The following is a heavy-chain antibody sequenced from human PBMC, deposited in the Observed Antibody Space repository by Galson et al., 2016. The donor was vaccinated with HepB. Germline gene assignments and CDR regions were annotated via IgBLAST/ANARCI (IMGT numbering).Heavy chain of an antibody. D-gene: IGHD6-19*01. J-gene: IGHJ4*02. V-gene: IGHV3-33*01. CDR2: IWNDGSNK. Sequence: SLRLPCAASGFNFRGYGMHWVGQAPAKGLEWVAGIWNDGSNKYYADVVKGRFTMSRDNSKNTLDLQMNSLRAEDTSVYFGAREDPGIVVAALDYWGQGTLVTVSS. CDR1: GFNFRGYG. CDR3: AREDPGIVVAALDY.